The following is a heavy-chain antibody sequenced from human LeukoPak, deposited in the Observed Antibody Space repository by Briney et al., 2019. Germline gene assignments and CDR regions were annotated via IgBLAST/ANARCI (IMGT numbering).Heavy chain of an antibody. CDR1: GFTFSRYA. D-gene: IGHD5-24*01. CDR3: AKKSRDGYNPFDY. J-gene: IGHJ4*02. CDR2: ISSSGESP. V-gene: IGHV3-23*01. Sequence: TGGSLRLSCAASGFTFSRYAMSWVRQAPGKGLEWVCGISSSGESPYHADSVKGRFTISRDNSKNTLYLEINSLRAEDTAVYYCAKKSRDGYNPFDYLGQGTLVTVSS.